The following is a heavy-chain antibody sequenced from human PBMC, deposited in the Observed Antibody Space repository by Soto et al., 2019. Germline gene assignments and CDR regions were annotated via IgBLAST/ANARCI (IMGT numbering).Heavy chain of an antibody. J-gene: IGHJ2*01. D-gene: IGHD6-19*01. V-gene: IGHV3-23*01. CDR2: ISGSGGST. CDR3: ARNAGYSSGLDHYWYFDL. CDR1: GFTFSSYA. Sequence: EVQLLESGGGLVQPGGSLRLSCAASGFTFSSYAMSWVRQAPGKGLEWVSAISGSGGSTYYEYSVKGRFTISRYNSKNTLYLQMNSLRAEDTAVYYCARNAGYSSGLDHYWYFDLWGRGTLVTVSS.